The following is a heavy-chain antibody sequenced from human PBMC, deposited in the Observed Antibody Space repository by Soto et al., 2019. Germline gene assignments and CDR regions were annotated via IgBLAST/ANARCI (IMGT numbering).Heavy chain of an antibody. V-gene: IGHV4-61*01. CDR2: IYYSGST. J-gene: IGHJ6*02. Sequence: SETLSLTCTVSGGSVSSGSYYWSWIRQPPGKGLEWIGYIYYSGSTNYSPSLKSRVTISVDTSKNQSSLKLSSVTAADKAGYYCARERGRQLPYFDWLHDYYSYSGMDVGGQGTTVTVSS. CDR1: GGSVSSGSYY. D-gene: IGHD3-9*01. CDR3: ARERGRQLPYFDWLHDYYSYSGMDV.